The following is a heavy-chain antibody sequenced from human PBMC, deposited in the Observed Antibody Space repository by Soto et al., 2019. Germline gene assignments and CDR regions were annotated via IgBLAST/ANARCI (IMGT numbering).Heavy chain of an antibody. CDR2: IKTNIDGGRI. CDR1: GFTFSNGW. Sequence: PGGSLRLSCEGSGFTFSNGWMTWVRQAPGQGLEWVGRIKTNIDGGRIDYAAPVKGRFTISRDDSKHTLYLKMNSLKTEDTAVYYCTTNSVTNFYYYGMEVWGLGTTVTVSS. J-gene: IGHJ6*02. V-gene: IGHV3-15*01. CDR3: TTNSVTNFYYYGMEV.